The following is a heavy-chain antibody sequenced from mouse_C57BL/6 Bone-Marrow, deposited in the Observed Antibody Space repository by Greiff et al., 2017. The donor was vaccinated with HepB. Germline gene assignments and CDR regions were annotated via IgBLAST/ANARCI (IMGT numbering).Heavy chain of an antibody. V-gene: IGHV1-82*01. CDR2: IYPGDGDT. Sequence: VQLQQSGPELVKPGASVKISCKASGYAFSSSWMNWVKQRPGKGLEWIGRIYPGDGDTNYNGKFKGKATLTADKSSSTAYMQLSSLTSEDSAVYFCAKARLTGKGYYLDYWGQGTTLTVSS. CDR3: AKARLTGKGYYLDY. CDR1: GYAFSSSW. D-gene: IGHD4-1*01. J-gene: IGHJ2*01.